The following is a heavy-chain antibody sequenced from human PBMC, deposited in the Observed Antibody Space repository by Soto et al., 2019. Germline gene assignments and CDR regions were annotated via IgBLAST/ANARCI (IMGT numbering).Heavy chain of an antibody. J-gene: IGHJ4*02. CDR2: IYYSGST. Sequence: SETLSLTCTVSGGSISSGGYYWSWIRQHPGKGLEWIGYIYYSGSTYYNPSLKSRVTISVDTSKNQFSLKLSSVTAADTAVYYCSRNAAPFGDDYDYWGQGTLVTVSS. CDR3: SRNAAPFGDDYDY. V-gene: IGHV4-31*03. CDR1: GGSISSGGYY. D-gene: IGHD3-10*01.